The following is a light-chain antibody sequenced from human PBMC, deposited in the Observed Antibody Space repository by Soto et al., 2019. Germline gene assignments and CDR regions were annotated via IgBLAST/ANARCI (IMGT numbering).Light chain of an antibody. J-gene: IGKJ4*01. CDR2: AAS. CDR1: QAVSTW. Sequence: DIQMTQSPSFLSASVGDRVTITCRASQAVSTWLAWYQQKPGDAPKLLSYAASTLQSGFPSRFSGSGSGTDFTLTIRNLQTEDFATSYCQQSNSFPRTFGGGTKVEIK. CDR3: QQSNSFPRT. V-gene: IGKV1-12*01.